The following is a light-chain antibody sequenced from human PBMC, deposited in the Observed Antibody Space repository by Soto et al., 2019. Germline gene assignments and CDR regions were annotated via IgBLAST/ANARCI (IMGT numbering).Light chain of an antibody. Sequence: ETAFTQSPSTVPLSPGERATLSCRASQSVSSYLAWYQQKPGQTPRLLIYDASNRATGIPARFSGSGSGTDFTLTISSLEPEDFAVYYCQQRRKWPLTFGQGTRLEIK. CDR1: QSVSSY. J-gene: IGKJ5*01. V-gene: IGKV3-11*01. CDR2: DAS. CDR3: QQRRKWPLT.